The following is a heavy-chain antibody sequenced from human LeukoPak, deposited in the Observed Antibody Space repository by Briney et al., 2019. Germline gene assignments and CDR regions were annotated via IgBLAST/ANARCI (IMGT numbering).Heavy chain of an antibody. Sequence: ASVKVSCKASGYSFTSYYMHWVRQAPGQGLEWMGFIDPSGSSAAYAQKFQGRLTMTRDMFTSTDYVELTSLTSDDTAVYYCARDNSVGETAWWFDPWGQGTLVTVSS. CDR1: GYSFTSYY. J-gene: IGHJ5*02. CDR3: ARDNSVGETAWWFDP. D-gene: IGHD1-26*01. CDR2: IDPSGSSA. V-gene: IGHV1-46*01.